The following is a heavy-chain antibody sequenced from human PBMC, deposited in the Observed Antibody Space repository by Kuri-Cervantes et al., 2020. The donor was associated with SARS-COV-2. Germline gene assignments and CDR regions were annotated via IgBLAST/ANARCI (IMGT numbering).Heavy chain of an antibody. Sequence: SETLSLTCTVSGGSISSYYWSWIRQPPGKGLEWIGYIYYSWSTNYNPSLKSRVTISVDTSKNQFSLKLSSVTAADTAVYYCARDNPISGSYWVAFDIWGQGTMVTVSS. CDR3: ARDNPISGSYWVAFDI. V-gene: IGHV4-59*12. CDR1: GGSISSYY. J-gene: IGHJ3*02. D-gene: IGHD1-26*01. CDR2: IYYSWST.